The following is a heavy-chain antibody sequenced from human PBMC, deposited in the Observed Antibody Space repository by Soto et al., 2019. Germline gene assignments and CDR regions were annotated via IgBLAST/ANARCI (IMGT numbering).Heavy chain of an antibody. CDR2: IYYSGST. CDR1: GGSVSSSGNY. V-gene: IGHV4-39*01. Sequence: SETLSLTCTVSGGSVSSSGNYWGWIRQPPGKGLEWIGSIYYSGSTYYNPSLKSRVTTSVDTSKNQFSLKLSSVTAADTAVYYCARLHGYCISSSCHGHYAMDVWGQGTTVTVSS. J-gene: IGHJ6*02. CDR3: ARLHGYCISSSCHGHYAMDV. D-gene: IGHD2-2*01.